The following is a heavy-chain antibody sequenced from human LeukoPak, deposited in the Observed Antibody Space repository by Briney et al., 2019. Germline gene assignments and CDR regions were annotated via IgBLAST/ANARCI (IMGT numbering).Heavy chain of an antibody. J-gene: IGHJ3*02. D-gene: IGHD6-19*01. CDR3: AKQWLAPLDAFDI. CDR2: ISGSGGST. CDR1: GFTFSNYA. V-gene: IGHV3-23*01. Sequence: GGSLRLSCDASGFTFSNYAMSWVRQAPGKGLEWVSSISGSGGSTFYADSVKGRFTISRDNSQNTLYLQMNSLRAEDTALYYCAKQWLAPLDAFDIWGQGTMVTVSS.